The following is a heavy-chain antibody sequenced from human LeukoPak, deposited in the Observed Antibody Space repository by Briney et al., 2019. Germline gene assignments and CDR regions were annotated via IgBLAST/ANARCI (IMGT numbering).Heavy chain of an antibody. CDR1: GYAFTGYY. CDR2: INPNSGGT. D-gene: IGHD3-22*01. Sequence: GASVKVSCKASGYAFTGYYMHWVRQAPGQGLEWMGWINPNSGGTNYAQKFQGRVTMTRDTSISTAYMELSRLRSDDTAVYYCARVSRTRRNYYDSSVGDALDIWGQGTMVTVSS. J-gene: IGHJ3*02. V-gene: IGHV1-2*02. CDR3: ARVSRTRRNYYDSSVGDALDI.